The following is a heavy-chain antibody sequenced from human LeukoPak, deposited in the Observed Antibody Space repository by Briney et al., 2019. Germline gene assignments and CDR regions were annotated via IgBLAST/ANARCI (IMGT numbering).Heavy chain of an antibody. CDR2: INHSGST. J-gene: IGHJ4*02. CDR1: GGSFSGYY. V-gene: IGHV4-34*01. Sequence: PSETLSLTCAVYGGSFSGYYWTWIRQPPGKGLEWIGEINHSGSTNYNPSLTSRVTISVDTSKNHFSLSLSSATAADTSIYFCARGRTPTVTFDYWGQGTLVTVSS. CDR3: ARGRTPTVTFDY. D-gene: IGHD4-17*01.